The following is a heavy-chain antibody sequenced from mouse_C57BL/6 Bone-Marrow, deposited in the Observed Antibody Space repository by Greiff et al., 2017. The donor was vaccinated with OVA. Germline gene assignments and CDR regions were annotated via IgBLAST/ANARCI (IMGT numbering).Heavy chain of an antibody. CDR1: GYAFSSSW. J-gene: IGHJ1*03. D-gene: IGHD1-1*01. Sequence: VQLQESGPELVKPGASVKISCKASGYAFSSSWMNWVKQRPGTGLEWIGRIYPGDGDTNYNGKFKGKATLTADKSSSAAYMQLSSLTSEDSAVYFCAREGTTTVVTKTGYFDVWGTGTTVTVSS. CDR3: AREGTTTVVTKTGYFDV. V-gene: IGHV1-82*01. CDR2: IYPGDGDT.